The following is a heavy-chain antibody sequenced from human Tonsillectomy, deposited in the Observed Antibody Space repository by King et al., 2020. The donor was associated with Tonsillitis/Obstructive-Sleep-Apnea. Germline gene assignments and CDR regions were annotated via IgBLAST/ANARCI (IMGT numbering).Heavy chain of an antibody. CDR3: AGDLGCRSTRCYANWFDP. CDR2: IIPIFGTA. V-gene: IGHV1-69*01. D-gene: IGHD2-2*01. Sequence: QLVQSGAEVKKPGSSVKVSCKASGGTFSSYAISWVRQAPGQGLEWMGGIIPIFGTANYAQKFQGRVTITADESTSTAYMELSSLRSEDTAVYYVAGDLGCRSTRCYANWFDPWGQGTLVTVSS. CDR1: GGTFSSYA. J-gene: IGHJ5*02.